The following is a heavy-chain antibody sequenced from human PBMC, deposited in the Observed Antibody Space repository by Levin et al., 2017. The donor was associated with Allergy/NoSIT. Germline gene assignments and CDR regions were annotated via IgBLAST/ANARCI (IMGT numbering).Heavy chain of an antibody. CDR1: GFTFGAYG. Sequence: GGSLRLPCTASGFTFGAYGMGWFRQAPNKGLEWVASIRDKSYGGTTEYAASVKGRFTISRDDSKSIAYLQMSSLKTEDTAMYYCTRGMYQFDYWGQGTLVTVSS. CDR3: TRGMYQFDY. CDR2: IRDKSYGGTT. D-gene: IGHD2-2*01. V-gene: IGHV3-49*03. J-gene: IGHJ4*02.